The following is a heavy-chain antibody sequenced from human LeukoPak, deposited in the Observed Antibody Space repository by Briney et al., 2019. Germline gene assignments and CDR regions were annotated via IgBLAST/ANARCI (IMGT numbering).Heavy chain of an antibody. CDR1: GYFFTSYA. V-gene: IGHV1-8*01. CDR3: ARGSSEEMATIAY. D-gene: IGHD5-24*01. J-gene: IGHJ4*02. CDR2: MNPSNGNT. Sequence: ASVKVSCKASGYFFTSYAINWVRQATGQGLEWMGWMNPSNGNTGFAQKFQGRLTMTRDTSISTAYMELSSLRSEDTAVYFCARGSSEEMATIAYWGQGTLVTVSS.